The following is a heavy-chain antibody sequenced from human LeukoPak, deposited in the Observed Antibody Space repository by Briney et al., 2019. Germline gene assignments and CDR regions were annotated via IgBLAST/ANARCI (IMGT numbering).Heavy chain of an antibody. CDR1: GFTFSNAW. J-gene: IGHJ5*02. CDR2: MKSKTDGGTT. CDR3: TTDPRNNWTYP. Sequence: GGSLRLSCAASGFTFSNAWMSWVREARGKGGEWGGRMKSKTDGGTTDYAAAVKGRFTSSRDDSKNTLYLQMNRLTTKDTAVYYCTTDPRNNWTYPSGQGTLVTVSS. V-gene: IGHV3-15*01.